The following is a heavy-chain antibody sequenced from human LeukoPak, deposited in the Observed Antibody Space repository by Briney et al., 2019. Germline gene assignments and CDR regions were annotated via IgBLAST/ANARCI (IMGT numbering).Heavy chain of an antibody. Sequence: GASVKVSCKASGYTFTSYGISWVRQAPGQGLEWMGWISAYNGNTNYAQKLQGRVTMTTDTSTSTAYMELRSLRSEDTAVYYCARGTSSYYDSSGYYKAQRDWGQGTLVTVSS. J-gene: IGHJ4*02. D-gene: IGHD3-22*01. CDR3: ARGTSSYYDSSGYYKAQRD. CDR2: ISAYNGNT. CDR1: GYTFTSYG. V-gene: IGHV1-18*01.